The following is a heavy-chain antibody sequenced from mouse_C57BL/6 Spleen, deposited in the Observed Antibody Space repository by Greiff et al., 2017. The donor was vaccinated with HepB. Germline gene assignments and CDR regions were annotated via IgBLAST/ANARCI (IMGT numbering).Heavy chain of an antibody. Sequence: EVKLMESGGGLVQPGGSMKLSCAASGFTFSDAWMDWVRQSPEKGLEWVAEIRNKANNHATYYTESVKGRFTISRDDTKSSVYLQMNSLSAEDTGIYYCTSCLDSSGYLSFYYWGQGTTLTVSS. CDR2: IRNKANNHAT. CDR3: TSCLDSSGYLSFYY. D-gene: IGHD3-2*02. V-gene: IGHV6-6*01. J-gene: IGHJ2*01. CDR1: GFTFSDAW.